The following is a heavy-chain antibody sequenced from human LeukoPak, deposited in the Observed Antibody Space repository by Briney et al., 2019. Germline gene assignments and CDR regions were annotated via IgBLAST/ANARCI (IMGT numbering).Heavy chain of an antibody. Sequence: GGSLRLSCAASGFTFSSYAMHWVRQAPGKGLEWVAVISYDGSNKYYADSVKGRFTISRDNSKNTLYLQMNSLRAEDTAVYYCARVRGDIVVVPAGLYGTDVWGQGTTVTVSS. D-gene: IGHD2-2*01. CDR1: GFTFSSYA. V-gene: IGHV3-30-3*01. CDR3: ARVRGDIVVVPAGLYGTDV. J-gene: IGHJ6*02. CDR2: ISYDGSNK.